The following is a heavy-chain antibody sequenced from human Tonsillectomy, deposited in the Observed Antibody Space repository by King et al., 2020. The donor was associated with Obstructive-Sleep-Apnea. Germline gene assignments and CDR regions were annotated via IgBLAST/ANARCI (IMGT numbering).Heavy chain of an antibody. Sequence: LQLQESGPGLVKPSETLSLTCTVSGGSVSSGSYYWSWIRQPPGKGLEWIGYIYYSGSTNYNPSLKSRVTISVDTSKNQFALKLSSVTAADTAVYYCARDRGYYYDSSDVFDYWGQGTLVTVSS. CDR2: IYYSGST. V-gene: IGHV4-61*01. D-gene: IGHD3-22*01. CDR3: ARDRGYYYDSSDVFDY. J-gene: IGHJ4*02. CDR1: GGSVSSGSYY.